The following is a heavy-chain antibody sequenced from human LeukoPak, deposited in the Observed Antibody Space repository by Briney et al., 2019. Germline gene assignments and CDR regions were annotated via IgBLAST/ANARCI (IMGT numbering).Heavy chain of an antibody. Sequence: SVKVSCKASGGTFSSYAISWVRQAPGQGLEWMGRIIPILGIANYAQKFQGRVTITADKSTSTAYMELSSLRSEDTAVYYCARAGYGDYGSAFDIWGQGTMVTVSS. D-gene: IGHD4-17*01. CDR2: IIPILGIA. CDR1: GGTFSSYA. J-gene: IGHJ3*02. CDR3: ARAGYGDYGSAFDI. V-gene: IGHV1-69*04.